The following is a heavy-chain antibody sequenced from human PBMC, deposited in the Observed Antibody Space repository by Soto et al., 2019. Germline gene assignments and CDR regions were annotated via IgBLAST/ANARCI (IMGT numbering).Heavy chain of an antibody. V-gene: IGHV3-7*01. CDR3: AREGYCSGTSCYRALLAPSAYDY. CDR2: IKQDGSEK. J-gene: IGHJ4*02. CDR1: GFTFSSYW. D-gene: IGHD2-2*02. Sequence: EVQLVESGGGLVQPGGSLRLSCAASGFTFSSYWMSWVRQAPGKGLEWVANIKQDGSEKYYVDSVKGRFTISRDNAKKSLYLQMNSLRAEDTAVYYCAREGYCSGTSCYRALLAPSAYDYWGQGTLVTVSS.